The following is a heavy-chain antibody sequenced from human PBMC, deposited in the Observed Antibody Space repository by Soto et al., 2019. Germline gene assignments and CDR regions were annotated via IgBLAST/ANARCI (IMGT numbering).Heavy chain of an antibody. CDR3: ARGYSGFTNWFDS. Sequence: ASVKVSCKASGYTFATYAMHWVRQAPGQRLEWMGWINAGNGNTKYSQQFQDRVTITRDTSASTAYMELGSLRSQDTAVYYCARGYSGFTNWFDSWGQGTLVTVSS. CDR2: INAGNGNT. V-gene: IGHV1-3*01. J-gene: IGHJ5*01. CDR1: GYTFATYA. D-gene: IGHD5-12*01.